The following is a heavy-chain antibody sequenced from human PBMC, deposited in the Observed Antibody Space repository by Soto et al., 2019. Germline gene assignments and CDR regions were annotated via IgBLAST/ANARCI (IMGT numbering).Heavy chain of an antibody. CDR1: GGTFSSYT. Sequence: QVQLVQSGAEVKKPGSSVKVSCKASGGTFSSYTISWVRQAPGQGLEWMGRIIPILGIANYAQKFQGRVTITAYKSTSTAYMELSSLRSEDTAVYYCARDSLGVDRGYVQVDWGQGTLVTVSS. J-gene: IGHJ4*02. D-gene: IGHD5-12*01. CDR2: IIPILGIA. V-gene: IGHV1-69*08. CDR3: ARDSLGVDRGYVQVD.